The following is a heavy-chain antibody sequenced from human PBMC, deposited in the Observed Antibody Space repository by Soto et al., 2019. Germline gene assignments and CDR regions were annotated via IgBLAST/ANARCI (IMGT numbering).Heavy chain of an antibody. CDR1: GFTFNTYA. D-gene: IGHD2-15*01. V-gene: IGHV3-30*18. Sequence: QVQLMESGGGVVQPGRSLRLSCAASGFTFNTYAMHWVRQAPGKGLEWVAVITPDGTEQYYADSVKGRFTISRDNSKNTLYLQMNRLRLEDMSIYHCAKRGILVAKVMAYFDLLGRGALVTVSS. CDR3: AKRGILVAKVMAYFDL. CDR2: ITPDGTEQ. J-gene: IGHJ2*01.